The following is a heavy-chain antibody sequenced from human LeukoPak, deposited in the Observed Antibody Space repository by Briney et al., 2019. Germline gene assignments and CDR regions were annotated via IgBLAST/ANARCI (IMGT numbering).Heavy chain of an antibody. J-gene: IGHJ5*02. CDR2: ISAYNGNT. V-gene: IGHV1-18*04. Sequence: ASVKVSCKASGYTFTSYGISWVRQAPGQGLEWMGWISAYNGNTNYAQKLQGRVTMTTDTSTSTAYMELRSLRSDDTAVYYCARDHCSSISCHGRWFDPWGQGTLVTVSS. D-gene: IGHD2-2*01. CDR1: GYTFTSYG. CDR3: ARDHCSSISCHGRWFDP.